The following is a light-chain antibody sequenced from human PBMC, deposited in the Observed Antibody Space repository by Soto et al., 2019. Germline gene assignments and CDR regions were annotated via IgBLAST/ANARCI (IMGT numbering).Light chain of an antibody. CDR2: AAS. J-gene: IGKJ5*01. CDR1: QDISSY. Sequence: DIQLTQSPSFLSASVGDRVTITCRASQDISSYLAWYQQKPGKAPNLLIYAASTLQSGVPSRFSGSGSGAEFTLTISSLQPEDFATYYCQQINVYPLTFGQGTRLEIK. CDR3: QQINVYPLT. V-gene: IGKV1-9*01.